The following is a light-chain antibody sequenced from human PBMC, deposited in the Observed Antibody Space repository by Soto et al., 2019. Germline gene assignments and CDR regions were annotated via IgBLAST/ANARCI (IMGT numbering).Light chain of an antibody. V-gene: IGLV1-44*01. J-gene: IGLJ2*01. CDR3: AAWDDSLNGVV. CDR2: TNN. Sequence: QAVLTQPPSASGTPGQRVTISWSGSSSNIGSNTVNWYQQLPGTAPKLLIYTNNQRPSGVPDRLSGSKSGTSASLAISGLQSEDEADYYCAAWDDSLNGVVFGGGTKLTVL. CDR1: SSNIGSNT.